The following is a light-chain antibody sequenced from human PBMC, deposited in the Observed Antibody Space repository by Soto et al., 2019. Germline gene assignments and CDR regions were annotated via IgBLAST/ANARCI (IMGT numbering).Light chain of an antibody. CDR3: CSYASASTLV. J-gene: IGLJ2*01. V-gene: IGLV2-23*01. CDR1: SSDVGGYNL. CDR2: EGS. Sequence: QSVLTQPASVSGSPGQSITISCTGTSSDVGGYNLVSWYQQHPGKVPKLIIYEGSKRPSGVSNRFSGSKSGNTASLTISGLQAEDEADYYCCSYASASTLVFGGGTKVTVL.